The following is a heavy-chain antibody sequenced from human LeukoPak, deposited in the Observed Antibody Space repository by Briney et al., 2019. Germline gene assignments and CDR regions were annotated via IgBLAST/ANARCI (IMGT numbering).Heavy chain of an antibody. V-gene: IGHV3-7*01. CDR1: GFTFDFYW. CDR2: IKQDGTDK. D-gene: IGHD5/OR15-5a*01. Sequence: PGGSLRLSCAASGFTFDFYWMSWVRQAPGKGLEWVANIKQDGTDKYYVDSVEGRFTISRDNAKNSLYLQMNSLRAEDTAVYYCARAGAWVSSVDSVLQYNYHMDVWGKGTTVTVSS. CDR3: ARAGAWVSSVDSVLQYNYHMDV. J-gene: IGHJ6*03.